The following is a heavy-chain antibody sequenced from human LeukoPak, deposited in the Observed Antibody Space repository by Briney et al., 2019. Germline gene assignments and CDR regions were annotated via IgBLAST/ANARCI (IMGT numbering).Heavy chain of an antibody. CDR1: GYTFTGYY. Sequence: EASVKVSCKTSGYTFTGYYLHWVRQAPGQGLEWMGWINTDSGGTNYAQKFQGRVTMARDTSISTAYMELSRLRSDDTAVYYCARVHTYYYDSSGYYVDYWGQGTLVTVSS. D-gene: IGHD3-22*01. J-gene: IGHJ4*02. CDR3: ARVHTYYYDSSGYYVDY. V-gene: IGHV1-2*02. CDR2: INTDSGGT.